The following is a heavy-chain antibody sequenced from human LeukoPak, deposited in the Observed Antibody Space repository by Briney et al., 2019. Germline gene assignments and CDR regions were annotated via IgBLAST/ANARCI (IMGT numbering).Heavy chain of an antibody. Sequence: GGSLRLSCAASGFTFSSYWMSWVRQAPGKGLEWVANMNLNGGEKYYVDSVKGRFTISRDNSKNTLYLQMNSLRAEDTAVYYCAKGLVPDYWGQGTLVTVSS. CDR2: MNLNGGEK. V-gene: IGHV3-7*03. CDR1: GFTFSSYW. D-gene: IGHD5/OR15-5a*01. CDR3: AKGLVPDY. J-gene: IGHJ4*02.